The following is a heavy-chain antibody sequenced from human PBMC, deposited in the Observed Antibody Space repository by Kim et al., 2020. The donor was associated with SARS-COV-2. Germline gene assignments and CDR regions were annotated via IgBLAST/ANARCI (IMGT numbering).Heavy chain of an antibody. Sequence: GGSLRLSCAASGFSFSSYAMNWVRQAPGKGLEWVSGISGSGASTYYADSVKGRFTISRDNSKNTLYLQMNSLRAEETAVYYCSKGGSHLLPLGSWFDPWG. D-gene: IGHD1-26*01. CDR2: ISGSGAST. CDR3: SKGGSHLLPLGSWFDP. J-gene: IGHJ5*02. CDR1: GFSFSSYA. V-gene: IGHV3-23*01.